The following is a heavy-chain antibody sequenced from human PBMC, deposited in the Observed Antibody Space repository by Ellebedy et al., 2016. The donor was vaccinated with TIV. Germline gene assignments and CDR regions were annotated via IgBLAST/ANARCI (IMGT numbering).Heavy chain of an antibody. CDR2: LNPSGGSP. V-gene: IGHV1-46*01. CDR3: ARGLTTSGHSYGPLDY. Sequence: AASVKVSCRASGDTFTTSYIHWVRQAPGQGLEWMGILNPSGGSPSYAHKFQGRGTMTSETYTSTVYMELSSLTSVDTAVYYCARGLTTSGHSYGPLDYWGQGTLVTVSS. J-gene: IGHJ4*02. D-gene: IGHD5-18*01. CDR1: GDTFTTSY.